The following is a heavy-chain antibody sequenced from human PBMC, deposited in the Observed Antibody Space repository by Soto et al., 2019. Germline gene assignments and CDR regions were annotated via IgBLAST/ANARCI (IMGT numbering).Heavy chain of an antibody. CDR1: GGSISSYY. CDR3: ARGSSITGPYFQH. J-gene: IGHJ1*01. CDR2: IYYSGST. V-gene: IGHV4-59*01. D-gene: IGHD6-13*01. Sequence: SETLSLTCTVSGGSISSYYWSWIRQPPGKGLEWIGYIYYSGSTNYNPSLKSRVTISVDTSKNQFSLKLSSVTAADTAVYYCARGSSITGPYFQHWGQGTLVTVSS.